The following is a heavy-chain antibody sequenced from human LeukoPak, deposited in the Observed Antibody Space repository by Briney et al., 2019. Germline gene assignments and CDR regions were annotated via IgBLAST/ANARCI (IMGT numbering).Heavy chain of an antibody. Sequence: PSETLSLTCTFSGDSISSSTYYWSWIRQPAGKGLEWIGRIYTSGSTNYNPSLKSRVTMSVDTSKNQFSLKLSSVTAADTAVYYCARTTLYRGYSYGRTGWELAASYYFEYWGQGTLVTVSS. CDR2: IYTSGST. CDR3: ARTTLYRGYSYGRTGWELAASYYFEY. V-gene: IGHV4-61*02. J-gene: IGHJ4*02. D-gene: IGHD5-18*01. CDR1: GDSISSSTYY.